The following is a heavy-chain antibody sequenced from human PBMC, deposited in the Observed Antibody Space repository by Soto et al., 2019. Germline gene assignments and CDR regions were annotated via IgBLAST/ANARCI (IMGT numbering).Heavy chain of an antibody. D-gene: IGHD5-18*01. CDR1: GGSISSGGYY. CDR2: IYYSGST. J-gene: IGHJ4*02. Sequence: PSETLSLTCTVSGGSISSGGYYWSWIRQHPGKGLEWIGFIYYSGSTYYNPSLESRVTMSVDTSKSQFSLNLNSVTAADTAVYFCARLSGYNYAELDYWGQGTLVTVSS. V-gene: IGHV4-31*03. CDR3: ARLSGYNYAELDY.